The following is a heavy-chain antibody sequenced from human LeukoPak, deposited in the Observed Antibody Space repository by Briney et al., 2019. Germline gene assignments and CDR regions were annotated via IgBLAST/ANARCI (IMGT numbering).Heavy chain of an antibody. V-gene: IGHV4-38-2*01. J-gene: IGHJ5*02. D-gene: IGHD7-27*01. CDR1: GYSISSGYY. CDR3: AKVLLWGLFEP. CDR2: IYRSRST. Sequence: SETLSLTCAFSGYSISSGYYRWFSRPPAEKLEELIGSIYRSRSTYYTPSLKRRVTISVDTSKTQFSLKLSSVTAGDTAGYYCAKVLLWGLFEPWGPGTLVTVSS.